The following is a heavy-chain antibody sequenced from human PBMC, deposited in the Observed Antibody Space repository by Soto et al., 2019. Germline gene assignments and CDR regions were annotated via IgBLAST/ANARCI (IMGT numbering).Heavy chain of an antibody. Sequence: GASLKISCKGSGYSFTSYWISWVRQMPGKGLEWMGRIDPSDSYTNYSPSFQGHVTISADKSISTAYLQWSSLKASDTAMYYCARGRGQLRYFDWPPYFDYWGQGTLVTVSS. CDR1: GYSFTSYW. CDR2: IDPSDSYT. CDR3: ARGRGQLRYFDWPPYFDY. D-gene: IGHD3-9*01. J-gene: IGHJ4*02. V-gene: IGHV5-10-1*01.